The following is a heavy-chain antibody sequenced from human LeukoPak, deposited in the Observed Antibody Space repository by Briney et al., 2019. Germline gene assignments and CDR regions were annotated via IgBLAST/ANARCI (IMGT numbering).Heavy chain of an antibody. CDR1: GGSIRSYY. J-gene: IGHJ4*02. CDR2: IYYSGST. V-gene: IGHV4-59*08. D-gene: IGHD6-19*01. CDR3: AKGGGFTSGWHDY. Sequence: SKTLSLTCTVSGGSIRSYYWSWIRQPPGKGLEWIGGIYYSGSTNYNPSLKSRVTISVPTSKNQFSLRLSSVTGADTAVYYCAKGGGFTSGWHDYWGQGTLVTVSS.